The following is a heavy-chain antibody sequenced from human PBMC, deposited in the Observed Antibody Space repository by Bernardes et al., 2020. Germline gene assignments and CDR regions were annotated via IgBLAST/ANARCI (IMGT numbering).Heavy chain of an antibody. Sequence: SEALSLTCAVYGRSFSGYYGSWIRQPPGKGLEWIGEINHSGSTNYNPSLKSRVTISVDTSKNQFSLKLSSVTAADTAVYYCARLGIAARPGWFDPWGQGTLVTVSS. CDR2: INHSGST. CDR1: GRSFSGYY. J-gene: IGHJ5*02. V-gene: IGHV4-34*01. D-gene: IGHD6-6*01. CDR3: ARLGIAARPGWFDP.